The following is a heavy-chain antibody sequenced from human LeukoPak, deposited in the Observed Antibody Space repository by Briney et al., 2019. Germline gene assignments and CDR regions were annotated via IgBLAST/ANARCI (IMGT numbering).Heavy chain of an antibody. CDR2: TYQDGSEK. CDR3: ARDWSTSRTYSGYPEY. CDR1: GFTFSRYW. D-gene: IGHD5-12*01. Sequence: PGGSLRLSCGASGFTFSRYWMTWVRQGPGKGVEWVANTYQDGSEKHNVDSVKGRVSISRDNANNSLYLKMNSLRADDTAVYYCARDWSTSRTYSGYPEYWGQGSLVTVSS. J-gene: IGHJ4*02. V-gene: IGHV3-7*04.